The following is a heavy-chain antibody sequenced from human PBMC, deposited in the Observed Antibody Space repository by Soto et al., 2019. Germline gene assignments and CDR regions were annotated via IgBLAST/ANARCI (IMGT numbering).Heavy chain of an antibody. CDR3: ARTAPKQPLVDY. J-gene: IGHJ4*02. CDR2: MNPNSGNT. Sequence: QVQLVQSGAEVKKPGASVKVSCEASGYTFTTYDINWVRQATGQGLEWMGWMNPNSGNTGYAQKFQGRVTLTRDTAISIAYMELSSMRSEDTAVYYCARTAPKQPLVDYWGQGTLVTVSS. CDR1: GYTFTTYD. D-gene: IGHD6-13*01. V-gene: IGHV1-8*01.